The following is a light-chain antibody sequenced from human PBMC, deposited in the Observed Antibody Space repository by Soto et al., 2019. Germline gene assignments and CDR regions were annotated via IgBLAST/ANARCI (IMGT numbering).Light chain of an antibody. CDR3: CSYGGSSTVV. CDR2: EGS. Sequence: QSALTQPASVSGSPGQSITISCTGTNSDVGSYNLVSWYQQHPGKAPKLMIYEGSKRPSGVSNRFSGSKSGNTASLTISGLQAEDEGDYYCCSYGGSSTVVFGGGTKLTVL. CDR1: NSDVGSYNL. J-gene: IGLJ2*01. V-gene: IGLV2-23*01.